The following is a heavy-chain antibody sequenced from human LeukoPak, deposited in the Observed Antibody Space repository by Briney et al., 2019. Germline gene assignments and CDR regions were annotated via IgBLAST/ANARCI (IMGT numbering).Heavy chain of an antibody. CDR2: IYYSGST. CDR3: ARLAVTFDS. J-gene: IGHJ4*02. D-gene: IGHD4-17*01. V-gene: IGHV4-39*02. Sequence: SETPSLTRTVSGGSLSSSSYYWGWVRPPPRKGLEWIGSIYYSGSTYYNPSLKSRVTISVDTSKNHFSLKLSSVTAAGTAVYYCARLAVTFDSWGQGTLVTVSS. CDR1: GGSLSSSSYY.